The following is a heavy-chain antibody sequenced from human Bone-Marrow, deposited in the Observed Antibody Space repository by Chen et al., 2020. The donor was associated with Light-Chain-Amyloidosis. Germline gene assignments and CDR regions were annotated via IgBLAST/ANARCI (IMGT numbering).Heavy chain of an antibody. CDR3: ARRRDGYNFDY. V-gene: IGHV5-51*01. Sequence: AQSGPEVKKPGESLKISCKGSGYTFPNYWIGWVRQMPGKGLEWMGVIYPDDSDARYRPSFEGQVTISADKSITTAYLQWRSLKASDTAMYYCARRRDGYNFDYWGQGTLVTVSS. CDR1: GYTFPNYW. CDR2: IYPDDSDA. J-gene: IGHJ4*02. D-gene: IGHD5-12*01.